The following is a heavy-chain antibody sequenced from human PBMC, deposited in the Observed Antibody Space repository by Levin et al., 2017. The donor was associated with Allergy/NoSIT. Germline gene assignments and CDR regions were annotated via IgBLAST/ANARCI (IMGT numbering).Heavy chain of an antibody. CDR2: IYWDDDK. V-gene: IGHV2-5*02. CDR1: GFSLSTSGMA. Sequence: NVSGPTLVKPTQTLTLTCTFSGFSLSTSGMAVGWLRQPPGKALEWLTLIYWDDDKRYSPSLKSRLSITKDISKNQVILTMSNMDPVDTGTYYCARRAYSTGWYDYWGQGTLVTVSS. D-gene: IGHD6-19*01. CDR3: ARRAYSTGWYDY. J-gene: IGHJ4*02.